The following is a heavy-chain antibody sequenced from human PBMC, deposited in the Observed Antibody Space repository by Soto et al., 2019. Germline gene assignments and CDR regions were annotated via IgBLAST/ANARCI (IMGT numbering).Heavy chain of an antibody. D-gene: IGHD4-4*01. J-gene: IGHJ4*02. CDR2: SYYSGTT. Sequence: QHPGKGLEWSGSSYYSGTTYFNPSRKSRATMSVDTSKNQFSLRLTSVTAADTAIYYCTRRNNCNANYLSRWGPAAVLTVSA. V-gene: IGHV4-39*01. CDR3: TRRNNCNANYLSR.